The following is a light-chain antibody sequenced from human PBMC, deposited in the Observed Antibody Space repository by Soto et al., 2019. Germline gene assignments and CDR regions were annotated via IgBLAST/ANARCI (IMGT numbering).Light chain of an antibody. Sequence: QSALTQPASVSGSPGQSVTISCTGSSSDVGTYDLVSWYQQHPGKAPKILIYEGTKRPSGVSNRFSSSKSGNTASLTISGLQAEDEADYFCCSYAGFSTLVFGGGTKLTVL. J-gene: IGLJ3*02. V-gene: IGLV2-23*01. CDR1: SSDVGTYDL. CDR2: EGT. CDR3: CSYAGFSTLV.